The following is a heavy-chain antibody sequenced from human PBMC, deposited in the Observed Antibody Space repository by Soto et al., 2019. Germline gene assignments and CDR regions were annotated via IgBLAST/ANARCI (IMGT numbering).Heavy chain of an antibody. D-gene: IGHD3-3*01. CDR3: ARGQRFSDSFDP. J-gene: IGHJ5*02. CDR2: IYSSGGT. Sequence: ETLSLTCTVSGGAISGYYWTWIRQSAGKGLEWIGRIYSSGGTKYNPSLQSRVTMSLDTSKNQFSLRLSSVTAADTAVYYCARGQRFSDSFDPWGQGTLVTVSS. CDR1: GGAISGYY. V-gene: IGHV4-4*07.